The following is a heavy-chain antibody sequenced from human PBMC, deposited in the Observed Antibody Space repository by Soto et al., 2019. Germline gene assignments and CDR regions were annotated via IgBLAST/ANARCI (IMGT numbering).Heavy chain of an antibody. J-gene: IGHJ4*02. CDR2: INHSGST. Sequence: PSETLSLTCAVYGGSFSGYYWSWIRQPPGKGLEWIGEINHSGSTNYNPSLKSRVTISVDTSKNQFSLKLSSVTAADTAVYYCARLDSSGWYDYWGQGTLVTLSS. D-gene: IGHD6-19*01. CDR3: ARLDSSGWYDY. CDR1: GGSFSGYY. V-gene: IGHV4-34*01.